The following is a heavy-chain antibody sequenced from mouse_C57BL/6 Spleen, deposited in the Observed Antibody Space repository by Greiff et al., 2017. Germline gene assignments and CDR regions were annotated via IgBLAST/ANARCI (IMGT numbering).Heavy chain of an antibody. D-gene: IGHD6-1*01. CDR1: GYAFSSYW. V-gene: IGHV1-80*01. CDR3: ARRGFPSSDYFDY. CDR2: IYPGDGDT. J-gene: IGHJ2*01. Sequence: QVQLKQSGAELVKPGASVKISCKASGYAFSSYWMNWVKQRPGKGLEWLGQIYPGDGDTNYHGKFKGKATLTADKSSSTAYMQRSILTSEDSAVYFWARRGFPSSDYFDYWGQGTTLTVSS.